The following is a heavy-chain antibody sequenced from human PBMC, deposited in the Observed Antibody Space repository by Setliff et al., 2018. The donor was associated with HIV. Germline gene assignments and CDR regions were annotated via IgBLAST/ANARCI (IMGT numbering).Heavy chain of an antibody. J-gene: IGHJ4*02. CDR3: ARGRKKTLAVSGTRYFDF. D-gene: IGHD6-19*01. Sequence: SETLSLTCAVYGGSFTDFYWTFIRQSPGEGLEWIGEITHSGSTTYDPSLKSRITVSVDTSKNQFSLKLTSVTAADMGVYYCARGRKKTLAVSGTRYFDFWGQGTLVTVSS. CDR1: GGSFTDFY. V-gene: IGHV4-34*01. CDR2: ITHSGST.